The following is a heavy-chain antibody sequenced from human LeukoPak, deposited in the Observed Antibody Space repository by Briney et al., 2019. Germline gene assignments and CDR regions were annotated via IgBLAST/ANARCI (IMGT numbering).Heavy chain of an antibody. CDR3: ARDLCDSGGDAFDM. CDR2: VSSSGGDV. V-gene: IGHV3-48*03. Sequence: QPGGSLRLSCTASGFTLSSYEMHWVRQAPGKGLEWVSYVSSSGGDVLYADSVKGRFTISRDNAKNSLSLQMSSLRAEDTALYYCARDLCDSGGDAFDMWGQGTMVTVSS. CDR1: GFTLSSYE. D-gene: IGHD3-10*01. J-gene: IGHJ3*02.